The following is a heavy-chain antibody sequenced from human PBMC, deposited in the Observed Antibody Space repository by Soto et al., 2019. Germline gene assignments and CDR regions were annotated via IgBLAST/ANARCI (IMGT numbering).Heavy chain of an antibody. J-gene: IGHJ3*02. D-gene: IGHD3-16*02. Sequence: SETLSLTCTVSGGSISSYYWSWIRQPPGKGLEWIGYIYYSGSTNYNPSLKSRVTISVDTSKNQFSLKLSSVTAADTAVYYCAREYDYIWGSDRRERNVDAFDIWGQGTMVNV. CDR2: IYYSGST. V-gene: IGHV4-59*01. CDR1: GGSISSYY. CDR3: AREYDYIWGSDRRERNVDAFDI.